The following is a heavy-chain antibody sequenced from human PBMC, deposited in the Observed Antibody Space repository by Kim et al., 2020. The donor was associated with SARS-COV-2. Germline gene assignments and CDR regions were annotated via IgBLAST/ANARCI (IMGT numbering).Heavy chain of an antibody. V-gene: IGHV3-23*01. J-gene: IGHJ4*02. CDR3: AKGVAVSMVTPVTQIDY. Sequence: GVSLRLSCAASGFTFSTHAMTWVRQTPGKGLQYVSAISYSGVNTYYADSVKGRFTISRDNSKNTLYLQMNSLRAEDTALYYCAKGVAVSMVTPVTQIDYWGQGTLVTVSS. D-gene: IGHD6-19*01. CDR1: GFTFSTHA. CDR2: ISYSGVNT.